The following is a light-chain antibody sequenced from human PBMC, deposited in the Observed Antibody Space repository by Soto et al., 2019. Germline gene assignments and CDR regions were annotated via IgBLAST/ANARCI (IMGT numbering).Light chain of an antibody. V-gene: IGKV3-20*01. J-gene: IGKJ1*01. CDR2: GAS. CDR3: HQYGSSPKT. CDR1: QSVSNNY. Sequence: EVGLTQSPGTLSLSPGERATLSCRASQSVSNNYLAWYQQKPGLAPRLLIYGASSRATGIPDRFSGSGSGTDFTLTISRLEPEDLAVYYCHQYGSSPKTFGQGTKVEIK.